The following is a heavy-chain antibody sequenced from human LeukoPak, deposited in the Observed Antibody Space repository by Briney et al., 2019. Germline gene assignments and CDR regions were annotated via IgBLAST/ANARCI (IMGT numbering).Heavy chain of an antibody. J-gene: IGHJ6*03. V-gene: IGHV3-23*01. CDR1: GFIFSSYA. CDR2: ILDSGYST. Sequence: GGSLRLSCAASGFIFSSYAISWIRQAPGKGLEWVSGILDSGYSTYYANSVKGRFTISRDNSNNTLYLQMNSLRAEDTAVYYCAKLGGHPLHNYYVGVWGKGTTVAVSS. CDR3: AKLGGHPLHNYYVGV. D-gene: IGHD3-16*01.